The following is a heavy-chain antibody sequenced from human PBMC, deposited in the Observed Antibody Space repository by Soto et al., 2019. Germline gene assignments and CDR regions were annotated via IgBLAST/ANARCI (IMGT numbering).Heavy chain of an antibody. J-gene: IGHJ6*02. CDR2: ISSSSSYI. CDR3: ARVPGIAAAGNYYGMDV. Sequence: PGGSLILSCAASGFTFSSYSMNWVRQAPGKGLEWVSSISSSSSYIYYADSVKGRFTISRDNAKNSLYLQMNSLRAEDTAVYYCARVPGIAAAGNYYGMDVWGQGTTVTVSS. D-gene: IGHD6-13*01. CDR1: GFTFSSYS. V-gene: IGHV3-21*01.